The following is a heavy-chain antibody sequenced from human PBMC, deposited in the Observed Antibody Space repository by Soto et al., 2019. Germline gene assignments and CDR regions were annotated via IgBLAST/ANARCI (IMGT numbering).Heavy chain of an antibody. D-gene: IGHD1-1*01. CDR2: INPNSGGT. J-gene: IGHJ4*02. CDR1: GYTFSDYY. V-gene: IGHV1-2*02. CDR3: AREPATAKPEGVDF. Sequence: ASVKVSCKASGYTFSDYYIHWVRQAPGQGLEWMGWINPNSGGTKYAPKFQGGVAMTRDTSITTAYMELSRLRSGDTAVYYCAREPATAKPEGVDFWGQGTLVTVSS.